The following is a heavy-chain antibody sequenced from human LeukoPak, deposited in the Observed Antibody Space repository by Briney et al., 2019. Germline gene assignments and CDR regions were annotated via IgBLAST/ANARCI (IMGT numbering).Heavy chain of an antibody. CDR3: ARDRKGYSGSYL. J-gene: IGHJ4*02. CDR1: GYTFTGYY. V-gene: IGHV1-18*04. CDR2: ISAYNGNT. D-gene: IGHD1-26*01. Sequence: ASVKVSCKASGYTFTGYYMHWVRQAPGQGLEWMGWISAYNGNTNYAQKLQGRVTMTTDTSTSTAYMELRSLRSDDTAVYYCARDRKGYSGSYLWGQGTLVTVSS.